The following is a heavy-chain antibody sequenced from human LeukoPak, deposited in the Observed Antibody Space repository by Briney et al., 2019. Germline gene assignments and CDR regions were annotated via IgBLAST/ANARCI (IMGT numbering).Heavy chain of an antibody. CDR2: ISSIGTFI. CDR3: ARDLDYSTGFDY. CDR1: GFTFSNFG. V-gene: IGHV3-21*01. J-gene: IGHJ4*02. D-gene: IGHD4-11*01. Sequence: GGSLRLSGAASGFTFSNFGINWVRQAPGKGLEWVSSISSIGTFIYYTDSVKGRFTLSRDIANSLLYLQMNTLRADDTAVYYCARDLDYSTGFDYWGQGTLVTVSS.